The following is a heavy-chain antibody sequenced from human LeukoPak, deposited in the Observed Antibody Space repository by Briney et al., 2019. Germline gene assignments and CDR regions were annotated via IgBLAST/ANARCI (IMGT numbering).Heavy chain of an antibody. CDR2: IIGDGGNT. CDR3: AKVLGVGATRDPPDF. V-gene: IGHV3-43*02. D-gene: IGHD1-26*01. J-gene: IGHJ4*02. CDR1: GFTFGDYA. Sequence: QPGGPLRLSCAASGFTFGDYAMYWVRQPPGKGLEWVSLIIGDGGNTYYADSVKGRFTISRDNSKNSLYLQMNSLRTEDTALYYCAKVLGVGATRDPPDFWGQGTLVTVSS.